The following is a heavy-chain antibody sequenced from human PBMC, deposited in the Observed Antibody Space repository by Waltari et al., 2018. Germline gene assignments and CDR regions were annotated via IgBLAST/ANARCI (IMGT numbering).Heavy chain of an antibody. V-gene: IGHV4-38-2*02. CDR2: IYHSGST. CDR3: ARDRGGRITMVQGGSWFDP. Sequence: QVQLQESGPGLVKPSETLSLTCAVSGYSISSGYYWGWIRQPPGKGREWIGSIYHSGSTYYNPSLKSRVTISVDTSKNQFSLKLSSVTAADTAVYYCARDRGGRITMVQGGSWFDPWGQGTLVTVSS. J-gene: IGHJ5*02. D-gene: IGHD3-10*01. CDR1: GYSISSGYY.